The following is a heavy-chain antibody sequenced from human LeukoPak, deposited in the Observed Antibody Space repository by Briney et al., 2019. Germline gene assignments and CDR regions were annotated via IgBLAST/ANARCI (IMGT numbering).Heavy chain of an antibody. CDR1: GFTFSSYG. V-gene: IGHV3-23*01. J-gene: IGHJ4*02. CDR3: AKDRHFQLVGYIDY. CDR2: ISGSGGST. Sequence: QSGGSLRLSCAASGFTFSSYGMSWVRQAPGKGLEWVSAISGSGGSTYYADSVKGRFTISKDNSKNTLYLQMNSLRAEDTAVYYCAKDRHFQLVGYIDYWGQGTLVTVSS. D-gene: IGHD6-13*01.